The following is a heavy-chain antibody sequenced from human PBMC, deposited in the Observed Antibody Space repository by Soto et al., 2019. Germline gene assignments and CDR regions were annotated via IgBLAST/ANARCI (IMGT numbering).Heavy chain of an antibody. CDR1: GITLSSSA. CDR2: ISASGTST. V-gene: IGHV3-23*01. CDR3: AKRGDSTSWYWFDP. Sequence: EVQLLESGGALVQPGGSLRLSCAASGITLSSSAMSWVRQAPGKGLEWVSSISASGTSTYYADSVKVRFTISRDSSKNTLDLQMNSLRAEDTAVYYCAKRGDSTSWYWFDPWGQGTLVTVSS. D-gene: IGHD6-13*01. J-gene: IGHJ5*02.